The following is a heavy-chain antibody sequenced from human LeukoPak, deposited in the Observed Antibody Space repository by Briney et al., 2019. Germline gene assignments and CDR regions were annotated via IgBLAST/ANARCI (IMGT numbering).Heavy chain of an antibody. CDR2: INGDGSST. CDR3: ASSIVVRPALDY. D-gene: IGHD6-6*01. J-gene: IGHJ4*02. Sequence: GGSLRLSCAASGFTFRSYWMHWVRQAPGKGLVGVSRINGDGSSTSYADSVKGRFTISRDNAKNTLYLQMNSLRVEDTAVYYCASSIVVRPALDYWGQGTLVTVSS. CDR1: GFTFRSYW. V-gene: IGHV3-74*01.